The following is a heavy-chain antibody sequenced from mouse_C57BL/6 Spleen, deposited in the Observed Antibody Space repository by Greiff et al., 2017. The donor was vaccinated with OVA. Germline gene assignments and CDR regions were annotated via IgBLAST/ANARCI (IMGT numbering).Heavy chain of an antibody. CDR1: GFTFSDYY. Sequence: DVMLVESEGGLVQPGSSMKLSCTASGFTFSDYYMAWVRQVPEKGLEWVANINYDGSSTYYLDSLKSRFIISRDNAKNILYLQMSSLKSEDTATYYCARRDYGNFYYFDYWGQGTTLTVSS. CDR3: ARRDYGNFYYFDY. D-gene: IGHD2-1*01. J-gene: IGHJ2*01. CDR2: INYDGSST. V-gene: IGHV5-16*02.